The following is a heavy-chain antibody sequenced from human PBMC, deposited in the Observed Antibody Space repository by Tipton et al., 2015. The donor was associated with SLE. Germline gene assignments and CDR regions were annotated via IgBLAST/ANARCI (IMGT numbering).Heavy chain of an antibody. CDR2: IYTSGST. V-gene: IGHV4-4*07. CDR3: ARGDSSSWYPDY. J-gene: IGHJ4*02. Sequence: LRLSCTVSGGSISSYYWSWIRQPAGKGLEWIGRIYTSGSTNYNPSLKSRVTMSVDTSKNQFSLKLSSVTAADTAVYYCARGDSSSWYPDYWGQGTLVTVSS. D-gene: IGHD6-13*01. CDR1: GGSISSYY.